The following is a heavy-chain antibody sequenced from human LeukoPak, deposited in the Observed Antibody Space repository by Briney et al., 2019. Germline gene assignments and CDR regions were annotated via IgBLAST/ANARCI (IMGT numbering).Heavy chain of an antibody. CDR3: ARGSSSMVRGVILDY. D-gene: IGHD3-10*01. V-gene: IGHV4-30-2*01. CDR2: IYHSGGT. J-gene: IGHJ4*02. Sequence: ASETLSLTCTVSGGSISSGGYYWSWIRQPPGKGLEWIGYIYHSGGTYYNPSLKSRVTISVDRSKNQFSLKLSSVTAADTAVYYCARGSSSMVRGVILDYWGQGTLVTVSS. CDR1: GGSISSGGYY.